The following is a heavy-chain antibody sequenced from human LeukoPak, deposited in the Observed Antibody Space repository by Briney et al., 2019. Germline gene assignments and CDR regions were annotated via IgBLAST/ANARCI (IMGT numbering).Heavy chain of an antibody. V-gene: IGHV3-9*01. CDR1: GFTFDDYA. CDR3: AKDYGGGGVRGVIIIIAFDI. J-gene: IGHJ3*02. Sequence: PGRSLRLSCAASGFTFDDYAMHWVRQAPGKGLEWVSGISWNSGSIGYADSVKGRFTISRDNAKNSLYLQMNSLRAEDTALYYCAKDYGGGGVRGVIIIIAFDIWGQGTMVTVSS. D-gene: IGHD3-10*01. CDR2: ISWNSGSI.